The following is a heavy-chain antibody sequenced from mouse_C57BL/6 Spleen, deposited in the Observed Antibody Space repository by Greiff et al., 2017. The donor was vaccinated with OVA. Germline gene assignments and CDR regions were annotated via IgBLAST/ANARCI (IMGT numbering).Heavy chain of an antibody. CDR1: GYAFSSSW. J-gene: IGHJ4*01. CDR3: ARVDSSGPYAMDY. D-gene: IGHD3-2*02. Sequence: VNLVESGPELVKPGASVKISCKASGYAFSSSWMNWVKQRPGKGLEWIGRIYPGDGDTNYNGKFKGKATLTADKSSSTAYMQLSSLTSEDSAVYFCARVDSSGPYAMDYWGQGTSVTVSS. V-gene: IGHV1-82*01. CDR2: IYPGDGDT.